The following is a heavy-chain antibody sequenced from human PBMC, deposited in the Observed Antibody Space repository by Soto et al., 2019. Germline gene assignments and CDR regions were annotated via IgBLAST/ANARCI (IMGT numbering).Heavy chain of an antibody. J-gene: IGHJ4*02. V-gene: IGHV4-4*07. D-gene: IGHD5-12*01. CDR2: IYTSGST. CDR1: GGSISSYY. CDR3: ARALRVATKYYFDY. Sequence: KPSETLSLTCTVSGGSISSYYWSWIRQPAGKGLEWIGRIYTSGSTNYNPSLKSRVTMSVDTSKNQFSLKLSSVTAADTAVYYCARALRVATKYYFDYWGQGTLVTVSS.